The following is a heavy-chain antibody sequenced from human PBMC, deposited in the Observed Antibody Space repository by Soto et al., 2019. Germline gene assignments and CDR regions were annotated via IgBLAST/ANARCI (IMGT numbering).Heavy chain of an antibody. CDR2: IDYSGAT. CDR1: GESFSGHF. CDR3: ARGGITPSMFFFDY. V-gene: IGHV4-34*01. D-gene: IGHD3-10*02. Sequence: QVQLHQWGTGLLKPSETLSLTCSVSGESFSGHFWTWIRQPPGKGLEWIGDIDYSGATHYNASVKSRVSMSVDTTKKQVSLKVTSVTAADTAVYYCARGGITPSMFFFDYWGQGTLVIVSS. J-gene: IGHJ4*02.